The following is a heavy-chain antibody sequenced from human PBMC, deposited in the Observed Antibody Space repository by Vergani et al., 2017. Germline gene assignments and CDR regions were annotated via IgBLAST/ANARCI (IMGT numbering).Heavy chain of an antibody. D-gene: IGHD6-19*01. J-gene: IGHJ6*02. CDR2: ISTTSDTI. Sequence: DVQLVESGGDLVQPGGSLRLSCAASGFTFSSYSMNWVRQAPGKGLEWISYISTTSDTIYYADSVRGRFTISRDNAKNSLYLEMNSLRVEDTAVYFCARSLVAGKGGYYYGMDVWGQGTTVTVSS. CDR3: ARSLVAGKGGYYYGMDV. CDR1: GFTFSSYS. V-gene: IGHV3-48*01.